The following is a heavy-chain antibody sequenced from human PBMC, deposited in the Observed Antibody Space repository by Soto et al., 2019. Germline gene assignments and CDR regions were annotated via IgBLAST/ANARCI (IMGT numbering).Heavy chain of an antibody. CDR3: SRRKERPRLYYLDL. D-gene: IGHD6-25*01. CDR1: GFTFITYD. CDR2: MNPNNGNA. J-gene: IGHJ4*02. V-gene: IGHV1-8*02. Sequence: ASVKVSCKASGFTFITYDFSWVRQAAGQGLEWMGWMNPNNGNAGFTQKFRGRINMTRKTSISTACLELSSLISDDAVADFCSRRKERPRLYYLDLWGQGTQVTVSP.